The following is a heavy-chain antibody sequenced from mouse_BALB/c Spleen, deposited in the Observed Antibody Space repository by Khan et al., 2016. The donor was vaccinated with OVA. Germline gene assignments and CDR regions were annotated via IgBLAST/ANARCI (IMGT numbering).Heavy chain of an antibody. CDR1: GYTFSNYW. V-gene: IGHV1-9*01. CDR2: IFPGRGNI. Sequence: QVQLQQSGAELMKPGASVKISCKATGYTFSNYWIEWVKQRPGHGLEWMGEIFPGRGNINCNEKFKGKATFTADTSSNIAYMHLNSLTSEDSAVYYCARGAGTTYGMDYWGQGTSVTVSS. CDR3: ARGAGTTYGMDY. D-gene: IGHD4-1*01. J-gene: IGHJ4*01.